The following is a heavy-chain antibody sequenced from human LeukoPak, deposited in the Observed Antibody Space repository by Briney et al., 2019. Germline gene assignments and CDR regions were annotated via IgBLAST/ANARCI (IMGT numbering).Heavy chain of an antibody. D-gene: IGHD6-19*01. V-gene: IGHV6-1*01. J-gene: IGHJ4*02. CDR2: TYYRSKWYN. Sequence: SQTLSLTCAIAGYSVSSNSAAWNWIRQSPSRGLEWLGRTYYRSKWYNDYAVSVKSRITINPDTSKNQFSLQLNSVTPEDTAVYYCARDRAYSSGWELYYWGQGTLVTVSS. CDR3: ARDRAYSSGWELYY. CDR1: GYSVSSNSAA.